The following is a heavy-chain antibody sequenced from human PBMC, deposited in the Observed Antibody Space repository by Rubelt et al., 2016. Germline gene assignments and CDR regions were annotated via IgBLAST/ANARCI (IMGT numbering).Heavy chain of an antibody. D-gene: IGHD3-3*01. CDR3: ARGMESTLFYFDS. Sequence: QLQLQESGPGLVKPSETLSLTCTASDGFISSSYYWGWIHQPPGKGLEWIGSIYYSGSTYYNPSLKSRVTISVDTSKNQFSLKLSSVTAADTAVYYCARGMESTLFYFDSWGRGTLVTVSS. J-gene: IGHJ4*02. CDR2: IYYSGST. CDR1: DGFISSSYY. V-gene: IGHV4-39*07.